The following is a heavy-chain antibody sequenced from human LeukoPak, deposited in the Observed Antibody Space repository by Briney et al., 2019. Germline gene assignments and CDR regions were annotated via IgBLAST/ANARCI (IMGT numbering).Heavy chain of an antibody. CDR3: AKISSTWYPAIFDF. D-gene: IGHD6-13*01. CDR1: GFTFSSYA. V-gene: IGHV3-23*01. Sequence: PGGSLRLSCAASGFTFSSYAMSWVRRAPGKGLEWVSVISGSGGSTFYADSLKGRFTISRDNSKNTLYLQMNGLGAEDTAVYYCAKISSTWYPAIFDFWGQGTLVTVSS. J-gene: IGHJ4*02. CDR2: ISGSGGST.